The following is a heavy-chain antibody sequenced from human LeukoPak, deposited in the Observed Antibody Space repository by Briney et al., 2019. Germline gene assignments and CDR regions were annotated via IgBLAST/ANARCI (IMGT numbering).Heavy chain of an antibody. CDR1: GYTFTSYY. CDR2: INPSGGST. V-gene: IGHV1-46*01. CDR3: ARARGTSSWDTGLFQH. J-gene: IGHJ1*01. D-gene: IGHD6-13*01. Sequence: GASVQVSCKASGYTFTSYYMHWVRQAPGQGLEWMGIINPSGGSTSYAQKFQGRVTMTRDTSTSTVYMELSSLRSEDTAVYYCARARGTSSWDTGLFQHWGQGTLVTVSS.